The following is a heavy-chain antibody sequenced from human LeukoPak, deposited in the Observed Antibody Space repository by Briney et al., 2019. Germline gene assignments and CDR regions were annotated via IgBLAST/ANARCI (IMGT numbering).Heavy chain of an antibody. D-gene: IGHD2-15*01. CDR3: ARGSRVVVVVAAKGDY. Sequence: SETLSLTCAVYGGSFSGCYWSWIRQPPGKGLEWFGEINHSGSTNYNPSLKSRVTISVDTSKNQFSLKLSSVTAADTAVYYCARGSRVVVVVAAKGDYWGQGTLVTVSS. J-gene: IGHJ4*02. CDR2: INHSGST. CDR1: GGSFSGCY. V-gene: IGHV4-34*01.